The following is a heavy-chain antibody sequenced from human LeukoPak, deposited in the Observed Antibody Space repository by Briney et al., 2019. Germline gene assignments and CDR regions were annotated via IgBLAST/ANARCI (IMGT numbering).Heavy chain of an antibody. Sequence: PSETLSLTCTVSGVSICTYYWSWLRRPPGKGLEWFGYVYYTGSTNYNPSLKRRVTISVDTSKNQFSLRLSSVTAADTAIYYCARDISSRDCGDYVCDFWGPGTLVTVSS. CDR1: GVSICTYY. J-gene: IGHJ4*02. V-gene: IGHV4-59*01. CDR3: ARDISSRDCGDYVCDF. CDR2: VYYTGST. D-gene: IGHD4-17*01.